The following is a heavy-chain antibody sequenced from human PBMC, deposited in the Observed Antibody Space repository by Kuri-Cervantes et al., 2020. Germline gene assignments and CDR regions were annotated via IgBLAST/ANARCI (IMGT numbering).Heavy chain of an antibody. CDR1: GFTFSGSA. CDR3: ARDLSAEYSYSDWFDL. CDR2: IRSKANSYAT. D-gene: IGHD5-18*01. Sequence: GESLKISCAASGFTFSGSAMHWVRQASGKGLEWVGRIRSKANSYATAYAASVKGRFTISRDDSKNTAYLQMNSLRAEDTAVYYCARDLSAEYSYSDWFDLWGQGTLVTVSS. V-gene: IGHV3-73*01. J-gene: IGHJ5*02.